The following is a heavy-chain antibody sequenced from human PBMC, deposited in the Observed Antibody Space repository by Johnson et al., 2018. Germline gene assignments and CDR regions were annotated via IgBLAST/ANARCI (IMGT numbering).Heavy chain of an antibody. Sequence: EVQLVESGGGLVQXGGSLRLXCAASGFTFSSYAMSWVRQAPGKGLEWVSAISGSGGSTYYADPVKGRFTISRDNSKNTLYLQMNSLRAEDTAVYYCARHNSVSMTGYHYYYYMDVWGKGTTVTVSS. V-gene: IGHV3-23*04. J-gene: IGHJ6*03. D-gene: IGHD3-9*01. CDR1: GFTFSSYA. CDR3: ARHNSVSMTGYHYYYYMDV. CDR2: ISGSGGST.